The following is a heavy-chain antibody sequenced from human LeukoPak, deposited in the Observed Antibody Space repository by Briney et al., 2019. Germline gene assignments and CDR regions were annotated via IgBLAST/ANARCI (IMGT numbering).Heavy chain of an antibody. Sequence: SETLSLTCTVSGGSISSYYWSWIRQPAGKGLEWIGRIYTSGSTNYNPSLKGRVTMSVDTSKKQFSLKLSSVTAADTAVYYCARYSIAAGLYGMDVWGQGTTVTVSS. D-gene: IGHD6-13*01. CDR3: ARYSIAAGLYGMDV. V-gene: IGHV4-4*07. CDR1: GGSISSYY. J-gene: IGHJ6*02. CDR2: IYTSGST.